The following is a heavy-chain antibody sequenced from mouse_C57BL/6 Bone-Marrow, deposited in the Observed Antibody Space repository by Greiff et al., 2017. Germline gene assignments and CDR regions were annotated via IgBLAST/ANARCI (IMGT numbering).Heavy chain of an antibody. D-gene: IGHD1-1*01. V-gene: IGHV1-69*01. J-gene: IGHJ3*01. CDR2: IDPSDSYT. Sequence: QVHLQQPGAELVMPGASVKLSCKASGYTFTSYWMHWVKQRPGQGLEWIGEIDPSDSYTNYNQKFKGKSTLTVDKSSSTAYMQRSSLTSEDSAVFYGARGGGYYGSSLAYGGQGTLVTVSA. CDR1: GYTFTSYW. CDR3: ARGGGYYGSSLAY.